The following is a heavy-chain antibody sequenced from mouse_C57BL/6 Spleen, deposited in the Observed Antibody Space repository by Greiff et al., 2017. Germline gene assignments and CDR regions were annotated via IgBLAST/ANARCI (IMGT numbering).Heavy chain of an antibody. D-gene: IGHD2-1*01. V-gene: IGHV5-15*01. Sequence: DVMLVESGGGLVQPGGSLKLSCAASGFTFSDYGMAWVRQAPRKGPEWVAFISNLAYSIYYADTVTGRFTISRENAKNTLYLEMSSLRSEDTAMYYCARRDGNSFYAMDYWGQGTSVTVSS. J-gene: IGHJ4*01. CDR2: ISNLAYSI. CDR1: GFTFSDYG. CDR3: ARRDGNSFYAMDY.